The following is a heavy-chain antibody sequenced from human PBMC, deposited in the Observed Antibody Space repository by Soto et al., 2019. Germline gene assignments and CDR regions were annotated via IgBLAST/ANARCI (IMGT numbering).Heavy chain of an antibody. D-gene: IGHD4-17*01. CDR1: GFTFSNAW. CDR2: IKSKTDGGTT. Sequence: EVQLVESGGGLVKPGGSLRLSCAASGFTFSNAWMSWVRQAPGKGLEWVGRIKSKTDGGTTDYAAPVKGRFTISRDDSKNKLYMQMNSLKTEYTAVYYCTTESYDYGVYYYYYYMDVWGKGTTVTVSS. CDR3: TTESYDYGVYYYYYYMDV. J-gene: IGHJ6*03. V-gene: IGHV3-15*01.